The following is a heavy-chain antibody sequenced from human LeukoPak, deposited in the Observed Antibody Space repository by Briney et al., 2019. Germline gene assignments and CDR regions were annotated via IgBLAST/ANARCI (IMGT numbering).Heavy chain of an antibody. D-gene: IGHD6-13*01. V-gene: IGHV3-23*01. CDR3: ARGAAAAGKGDWFDP. Sequence: GGSLRLSCAASGFSFSTYAMSWVRQAPARGPEWVSSIRGGGETFYADSVKGRFTISRDNSKNTLYLQMNSLRAEDTAVYYCARGAAAAGKGDWFDPWGQGTLVAVSS. CDR2: IRGGGET. CDR1: GFSFSTYA. J-gene: IGHJ5*02.